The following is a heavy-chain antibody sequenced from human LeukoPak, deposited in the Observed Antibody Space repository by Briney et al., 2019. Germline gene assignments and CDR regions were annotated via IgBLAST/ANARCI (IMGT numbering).Heavy chain of an antibody. CDR1: GFTFSTYS. CDR3: ARDEGLYYYGSGTIDY. J-gene: IGHJ4*02. Sequence: GGSLRLSCAASGFTFSTYSMSWVRQAPGKGLEWVSYISSSSSAICYADSVKGRFTISRDNAKNSLYLQMNSLRAEDTAVYYCARDEGLYYYGSGTIDYWGQGTLVTVSS. V-gene: IGHV3-48*04. D-gene: IGHD3-10*01. CDR2: ISSSSSAI.